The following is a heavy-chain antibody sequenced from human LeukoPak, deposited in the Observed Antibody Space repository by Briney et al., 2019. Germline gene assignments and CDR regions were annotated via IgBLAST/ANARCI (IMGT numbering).Heavy chain of an antibody. Sequence: GGSLRLSCAASGFTFSTYGMHWVRQAPGKGLEWVAFARFDGGNRYHADSVKGRFTISRDNAKNSLYLQMNSLRAEDTAVYYCASCRSGSYLDYWGQGTLVTVSS. CDR3: ASCRSGSYLDY. J-gene: IGHJ4*02. CDR1: GFTFSTYG. CDR2: ARFDGGNR. V-gene: IGHV3-30*02. D-gene: IGHD1-26*01.